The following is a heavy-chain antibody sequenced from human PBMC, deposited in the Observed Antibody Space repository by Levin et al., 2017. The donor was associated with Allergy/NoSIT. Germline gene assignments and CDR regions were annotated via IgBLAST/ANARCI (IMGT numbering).Heavy chain of an antibody. CDR3: AREWRRMAADY. V-gene: IGHV7-4-1*02. Sequence: ASVKVSCKASGYTFNNYAAIWVRQAPGQGLEWMGWINTNTGTPTYAQGFTGRFVFSLDTSVSTAFLQISSLKAEDTAVYFCAREWRRMAADYWGQGTLVTVSS. D-gene: IGHD5-24*01. J-gene: IGHJ4*02. CDR1: GYTFNNYA. CDR2: INTNTGTP.